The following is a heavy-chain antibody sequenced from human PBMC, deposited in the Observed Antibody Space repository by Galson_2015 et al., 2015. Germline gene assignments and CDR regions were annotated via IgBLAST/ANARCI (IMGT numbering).Heavy chain of an antibody. V-gene: IGHV3-21*01. D-gene: IGHD7-27*01. CDR2: ISGSSSHI. CDR3: ARQLGIGSGSTGY. J-gene: IGHJ4*02. Sequence: LRLSCAASGFAFRSYNMSWVRQSPGAGLEGVSSISGSSSHIYYADSVKGRFIISRDNARNTISLQMNSLRAEDTAVYYCARQLGIGSGSTGYWGQGTLVTVSS. CDR1: GFAFRSYN.